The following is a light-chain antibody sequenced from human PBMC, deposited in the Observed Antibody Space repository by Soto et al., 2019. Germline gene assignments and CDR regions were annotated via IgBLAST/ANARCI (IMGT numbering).Light chain of an antibody. J-gene: IGKJ5*01. V-gene: IGKV3-11*01. Sequence: EIVLTQSPATLSLSPGEGATLSCRASQSVGSLLAWYQQKPGQAPRLVIYDASNRATGIPPRFSGSGSGTDFTLTISSLEPEDFAVYYCQQRSNWPITFGQGTRLEIK. CDR2: DAS. CDR1: QSVGSL. CDR3: QQRSNWPIT.